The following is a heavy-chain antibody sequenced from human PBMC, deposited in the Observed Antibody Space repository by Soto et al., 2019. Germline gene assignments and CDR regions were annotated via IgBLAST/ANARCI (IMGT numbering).Heavy chain of an antibody. CDR2: MNPNSGNT. CDR1: GYTFTSYD. CDR3: ASYPGITMVRGVIIDEGPGNV. Sequence: GASVKVSCKASGYTFTSYDISWVRQATGQGLEWMGWMNPNSGNTGYAQKFQGRVTTTRNTSISTAYMELSSLRSEDSAVYYCASYPGITMVRGVIIDEGPGNVWG. J-gene: IGHJ6*02. D-gene: IGHD3-10*01. V-gene: IGHV1-8*01.